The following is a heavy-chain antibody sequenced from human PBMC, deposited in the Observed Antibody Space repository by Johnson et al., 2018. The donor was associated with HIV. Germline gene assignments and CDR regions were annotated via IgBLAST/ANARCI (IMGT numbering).Heavy chain of an antibody. V-gene: IGHV3-30-3*01. CDR2: ISYDGTNQ. CDR1: AFTFSSYA. J-gene: IGHJ3*01. CDR3: ARGGGRGIFVHRDAFDV. Sequence: QVQLVESGGGVVQPGGSLRLSCAASAFTFSSYAMHWVRQAPGKGLEWVAVISYDGTNQHYADSVQGRFTISRDNSKNTLYLEMNSLRPDDTAIFYCARGGGRGIFVHRDAFDVWGQGTLVTVSS. D-gene: IGHD3-3*02.